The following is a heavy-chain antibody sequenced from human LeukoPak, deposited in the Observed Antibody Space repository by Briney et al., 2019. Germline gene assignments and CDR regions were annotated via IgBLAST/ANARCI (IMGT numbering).Heavy chain of an antibody. J-gene: IGHJ4*02. V-gene: IGHV1-69*01. CDR1: GGTFSSYA. CDR2: IIPIFGTA. Sequence: SSVQVSCKASGGTFSSYAISWVRQAPGQGLEWMGGIIPIFGTANYAQKFQGRVTITADESTSTAYMELSSLRSEDTAVYYCARSRYDILTGYYSPGRYYYFDYWGQGTLVTVSS. D-gene: IGHD3-9*01. CDR3: ARSRYDILTGYYSPGRYYYFDY.